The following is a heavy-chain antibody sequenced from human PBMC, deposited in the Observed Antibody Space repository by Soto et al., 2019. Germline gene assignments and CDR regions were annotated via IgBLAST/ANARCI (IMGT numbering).Heavy chain of an antibody. V-gene: IGHV3-23*01. D-gene: IGHD7-27*01. CDR2: ISGLGGSK. CDR1: GFTFSAYS. J-gene: IGHJ4*02. CDR3: ARSTGDTWPLYYFDY. Sequence: EVQLLESGGGLVQPGGSLRLSCAASGFTFSAYSMSWVRHAPGRGLEWVSGISGLGGSKYYADSVKGRFTISRDNARNILYLQLNSLRAEDTAEYYCARSTGDTWPLYYFDYWGQGTLLTVSS.